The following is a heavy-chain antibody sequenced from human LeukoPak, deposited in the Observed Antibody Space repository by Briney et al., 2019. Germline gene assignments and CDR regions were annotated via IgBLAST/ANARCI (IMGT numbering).Heavy chain of an antibody. CDR3: ARLRGYSYGPYYYYGMDV. CDR1: GDSVSSNSAA. Sequence: SQTLSLTCAISGDSVSSNSAAWNWIRQSPSRGLEWLGRTYYRSKWYNDYAVSVKSRITINPDTSKNQFSLQLNSVTPEDTAVYYCARLRGYSYGPYYYYGMDVWGQGTTVTVSS. D-gene: IGHD5-18*01. CDR2: TYYRSKWYN. J-gene: IGHJ6*02. V-gene: IGHV6-1*01.